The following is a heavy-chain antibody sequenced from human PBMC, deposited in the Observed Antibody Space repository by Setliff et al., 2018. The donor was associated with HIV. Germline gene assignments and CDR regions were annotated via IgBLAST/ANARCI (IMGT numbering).Heavy chain of an antibody. V-gene: IGHV4-31*03. CDR3: ARYCGGDCYPSAYYMDV. CDR1: GGSISSGGYY. CDR2: IYYSGRT. Sequence: SETLSLTCTVSGGSISSGGYYWSWIRQHPGKGLEWIGYIYYSGRTYYNPSLKSRVTLSVDTSEIQFSLKLSSVTAADTAVYYCARYCGGDCYPSAYYMDVWGKGTTVTVSS. D-gene: IGHD2-21*01. J-gene: IGHJ6*03.